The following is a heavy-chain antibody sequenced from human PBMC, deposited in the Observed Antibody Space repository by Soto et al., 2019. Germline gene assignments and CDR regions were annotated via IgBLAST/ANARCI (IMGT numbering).Heavy chain of an antibody. J-gene: IGHJ4*02. Sequence: VQLVESGGGVVQPGRSLRLSCAASGFTFSDYAMHWVRQAPGKGLVWVSVVSHDGRSTHYADSVKGRFTISRDSSKNTASLEMTSLRAEDTGVYYCAKGGRQWLVTSDFNYWGQGVLVTVSS. CDR3: AKGGRQWLVTSDFNY. CDR2: VSHDGRST. V-gene: IGHV3-30*18. CDR1: GFTFSDYA. D-gene: IGHD6-19*01.